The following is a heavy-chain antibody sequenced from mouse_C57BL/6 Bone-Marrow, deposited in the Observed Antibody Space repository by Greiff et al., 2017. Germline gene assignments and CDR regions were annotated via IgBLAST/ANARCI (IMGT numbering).Heavy chain of an antibody. V-gene: IGHV1-52*01. CDR1: GYTFTGYW. CDR2: IDPSDSET. Sequence: QVQLQQPGAELVRPGSSVTLSCKASGYTFTGYWMHWVKQRPIQGLEWIGNIDPSDSETPYNQKFKDKATVTVDKASSTAYMQLSSLTTEASAVFSCASLNSPYAIDDWGPGTSVTVSS. CDR3: ASLNSPYAIDD. J-gene: IGHJ4*01.